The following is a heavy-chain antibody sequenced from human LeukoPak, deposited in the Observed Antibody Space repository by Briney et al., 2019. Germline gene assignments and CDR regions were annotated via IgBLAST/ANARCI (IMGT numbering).Heavy chain of an antibody. Sequence: SETLSLTCTVSGGSISSSSYYWGWIRQPPGKGLEWIGSIYYSGSTYYNPSLKSRVTISVDTSKSQFSLKLSSVTAADTAVYYCARTYYYDSSGPFDYWGQGTLVTVSS. D-gene: IGHD3-22*01. V-gene: IGHV4-39*01. CDR2: IYYSGST. CDR1: GGSISSSSYY. CDR3: ARTYYYDSSGPFDY. J-gene: IGHJ4*02.